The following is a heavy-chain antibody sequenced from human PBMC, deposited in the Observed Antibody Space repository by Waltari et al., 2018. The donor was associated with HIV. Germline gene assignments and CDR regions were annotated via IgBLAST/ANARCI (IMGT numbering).Heavy chain of an antibody. Sequence: QVKLVESGGGGVQPGRFLVLSCAASGFTFSLYGMPWGPQAPGKGLEWVAVISYDGSNKYYADSVKGRFTISRDNSKNTLYLQMNSLRAEDTAVYYCAKDPYYYDSSGYADYFDYWGQGTLVTVSS. CDR1: GFTFSLYG. CDR3: AKDPYYYDSSGYADYFDY. J-gene: IGHJ4*02. V-gene: IGHV3-30*18. D-gene: IGHD3-22*01. CDR2: ISYDGSNK.